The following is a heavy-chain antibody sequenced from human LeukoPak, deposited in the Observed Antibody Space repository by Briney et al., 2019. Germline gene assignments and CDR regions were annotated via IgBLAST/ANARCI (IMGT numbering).Heavy chain of an antibody. CDR2: INHSGST. Sequence: SETLSLTCTVSGGSISSYYWSWIRQPPGKGLEWIGEINHSGSTNYNPSLKSRVTISVDTSKNQFSLRLSSVTAADTAVYYCARSEYYDSSGYSHSINFDYWGQGTLVTVSS. J-gene: IGHJ4*02. CDR3: ARSEYYDSSGYSHSINFDY. CDR1: GGSISSYY. V-gene: IGHV4-34*01. D-gene: IGHD3-22*01.